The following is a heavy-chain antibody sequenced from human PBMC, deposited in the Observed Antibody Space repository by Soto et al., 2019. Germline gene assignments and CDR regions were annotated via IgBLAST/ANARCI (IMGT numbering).Heavy chain of an antibody. V-gene: IGHV4-31*01. CDR3: ARGHRYHPDY. CDR1: GGSISSGGYY. J-gene: IGHJ4*02. CDR2: IYYSGST. Sequence: QVQLQESGPGLVKPSQTLSLTCTVSGGSISSGGYYWSWIRQHPGKGLEWIGYIYYSGSTYYNPSPKXXVXIXXDPSKNQFSLKLSSVTAADTAVSYCARGHRYHPDYWGQGTLVTVSS. D-gene: IGHD2-2*01.